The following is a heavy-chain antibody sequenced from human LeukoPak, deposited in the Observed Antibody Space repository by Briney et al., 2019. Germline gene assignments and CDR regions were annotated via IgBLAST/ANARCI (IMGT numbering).Heavy chain of an antibody. CDR2: IYISGIT. CDR1: GGSIITYY. J-gene: IGHJ4*02. V-gene: IGHV4-4*07. CDR3: AREYSSGWYDY. D-gene: IGHD6-19*01. Sequence: SETLSLTCTVSGGSIITYYWSWIRQPAGKGLEWIGRIYISGITNYNPSLKSRVTMSVDTSKNQFSLKLSSVTAADTAVYYCAREYSSGWYDYWGQGTLVTVSS.